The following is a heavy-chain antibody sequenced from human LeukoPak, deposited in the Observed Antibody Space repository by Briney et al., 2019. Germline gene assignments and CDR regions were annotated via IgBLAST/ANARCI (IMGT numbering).Heavy chain of an antibody. V-gene: IGHV3-23*01. CDR1: GFTFSGYA. D-gene: IGHD2-2*01. J-gene: IGHJ4*02. Sequence: GGSLRLSCAASGFTFSGYAMNWVRQAPGKGLEWVLGVSGSGDNTYYADSVKGRFTISRVNSKNTLYLQMNSLRADDTAVYYCARWSRSCSSTSCLFDYWGQGTLVTVSS. CDR3: ARWSRSCSSTSCLFDY. CDR2: VSGSGDNT.